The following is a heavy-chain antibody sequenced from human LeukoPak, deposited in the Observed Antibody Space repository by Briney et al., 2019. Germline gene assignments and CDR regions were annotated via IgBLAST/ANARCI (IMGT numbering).Heavy chain of an antibody. Sequence: SETLSLTCAVYGGSFSGYYWSWIRQPPGKGLEWIGEINHSGSTNYNPSLKSRVTISVDTSKNQFSLKLSSVTAADTAVYYCARGRIAAAGSFDYCGEGTLVTVSS. CDR3: ARGRIAAAGSFDY. V-gene: IGHV4-34*01. CDR2: INHSGST. CDR1: GGSFSGYY. D-gene: IGHD6-13*01. J-gene: IGHJ4*02.